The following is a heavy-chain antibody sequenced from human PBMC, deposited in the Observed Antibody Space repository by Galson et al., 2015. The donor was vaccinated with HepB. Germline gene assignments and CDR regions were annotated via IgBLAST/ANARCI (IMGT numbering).Heavy chain of an antibody. D-gene: IGHD3-16*02. CDR2: INTNTGNP. CDR3: AREARQYYDYIWGSYRYFWFDP. CDR1: GYTFTSYA. Sequence: SVKVSCKASGYTFTSYAMNWVRQAPGQGLEWMGWINTNTGNPTYAQGFTGRFVFSLDTSVSTAYLQISSLKAEDTAVYYCAREARQYYDYIWGSYRYFWFDPWGQGTLVTVSS. J-gene: IGHJ5*02. V-gene: IGHV7-4-1*02.